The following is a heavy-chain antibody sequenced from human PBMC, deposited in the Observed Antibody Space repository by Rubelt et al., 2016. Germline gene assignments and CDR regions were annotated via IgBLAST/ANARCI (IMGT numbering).Heavy chain of an antibody. V-gene: IGHV3-48*04. CDR3: ARENYFDY. J-gene: IGHJ4*02. CDR2: ISSSSNTI. CDR1: GFTFSSFA. Sequence: QLVESGGGLVQPGGSLRLSCAASGFTFSSFAMTWLRQAPGKGLEWVSYISSSSNTIYYADSVKGRFTISRENAKNSLYLQMNRLRVEDTAMYYCARENYFDYWGQGILVIVST.